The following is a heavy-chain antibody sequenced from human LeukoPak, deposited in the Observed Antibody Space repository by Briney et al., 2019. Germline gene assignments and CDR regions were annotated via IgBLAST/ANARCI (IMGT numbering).Heavy chain of an antibody. D-gene: IGHD3-10*01. CDR3: ASNYGSGSYFAFDI. CDR2: INPNSGGT. Sequence: AASVKVSCKASGYTFTGYYMHWVRQAPGQGLEWMGWINPNSGGTNYAQKFQGRVTMTRDTSISTAYMELSRLRSDDTAVYYCASNYGSGSYFAFDIWGQGTMVTVSS. CDR1: GYTFTGYY. J-gene: IGHJ3*02. V-gene: IGHV1-2*02.